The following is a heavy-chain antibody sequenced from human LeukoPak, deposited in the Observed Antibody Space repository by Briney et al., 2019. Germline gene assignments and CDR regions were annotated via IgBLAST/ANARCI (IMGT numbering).Heavy chain of an antibody. J-gene: IGHJ4*02. CDR2: MNPNSGNT. D-gene: IGHD3-10*01. CDR3: ARGLGSFGLVPGADY. Sequence: GASVKVSCEASGYTFTNYDINWVRQATGQGLEWMGWMNPNSGNTGYAQKLQGRVTFTRDTSISTAYMELSSLRSEDTAVYYCARGLGSFGLVPGADYWGQGTLVTVSS. V-gene: IGHV1-8*03. CDR1: GYTFTNYD.